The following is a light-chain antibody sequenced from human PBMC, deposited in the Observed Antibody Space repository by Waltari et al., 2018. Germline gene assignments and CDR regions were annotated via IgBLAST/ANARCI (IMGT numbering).Light chain of an antibody. J-gene: IGLJ2*01. Sequence: QSALTQPASVSGSPGQSITISCPGTSSYVGGHNFVSWYQQHPGKAPKLIIFGVTNRPSGISDRFSGSKSGNTASLTISGLQAEDEGDYYCSSYRSSAIVVFGGGTKLSVL. V-gene: IGLV2-14*03. CDR1: SSYVGGHNF. CDR2: GVT. CDR3: SSYRSSAIVV.